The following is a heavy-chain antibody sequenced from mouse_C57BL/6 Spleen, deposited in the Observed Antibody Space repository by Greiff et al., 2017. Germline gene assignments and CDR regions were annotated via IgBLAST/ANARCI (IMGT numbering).Heavy chain of an antibody. J-gene: IGHJ1*03. CDR2: IDPETGGT. D-gene: IGHD2-3*01. Sequence: QVQLQQSGAELVRPGASVTLSCKASGYTFTDYEMHWVKQTPVHGLEWIGAIDPETGGTTYNQKFKGKAILTADKSSSTAYMELRSLTSEDSAVYYCTRWRSLLPYWYFDGWGTGTTVTVAS. CDR1: GYTFTDYE. CDR3: TRWRSLLPYWYFDG. V-gene: IGHV1-15*01.